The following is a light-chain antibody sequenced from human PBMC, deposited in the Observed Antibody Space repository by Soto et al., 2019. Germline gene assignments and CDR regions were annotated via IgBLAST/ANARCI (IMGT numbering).Light chain of an antibody. CDR2: GAS. Sequence: EFVLTQSPGTLSLSPGDRATLSCGASQSVTSKLAWYQQKPGQAPRLLIYGASSRATGIPDRFSGSGSGTDFTLTISRLEPEDFAVYYCQQYGVSQGPFGGGTKVDI. V-gene: IGKV3-20*01. CDR1: QSVTSK. J-gene: IGKJ4*01. CDR3: QQYGVSQGP.